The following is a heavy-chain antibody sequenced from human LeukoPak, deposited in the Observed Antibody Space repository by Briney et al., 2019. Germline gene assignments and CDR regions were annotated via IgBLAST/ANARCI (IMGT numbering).Heavy chain of an antibody. CDR2: ISYDGSTK. Sequence: GGSLRLSCAASGFTFSSYGMHWFRQAPGKGLEWVAVISYDGSTKYYADSVKGRFTISRDNSKNTLYLQMNSLRAEDTAVYYCAKWLFSGRYFDYWGQGTLVTVSS. CDR3: AKWLFSGRYFDY. D-gene: IGHD3-9*01. J-gene: IGHJ4*02. CDR1: GFTFSSYG. V-gene: IGHV3-30*18.